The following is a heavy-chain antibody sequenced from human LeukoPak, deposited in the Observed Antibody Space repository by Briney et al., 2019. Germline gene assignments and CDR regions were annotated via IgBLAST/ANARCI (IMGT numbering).Heavy chain of an antibody. V-gene: IGHV3-23*01. CDR1: GFTFSSYA. D-gene: IGHD2-2*01. J-gene: IGHJ4*02. CDR3: AKSPGSTDGY. Sequence: GGSLRLSCAASGFTFSSYAMSWVRQAPGKGLEWVSAISGSGGSTYYADSVKGRVTIYRDNSKNTLYLQMNSLRAEDTAVYYCAKSPGSTDGYWGQGTLVTVSS. CDR2: ISGSGGST.